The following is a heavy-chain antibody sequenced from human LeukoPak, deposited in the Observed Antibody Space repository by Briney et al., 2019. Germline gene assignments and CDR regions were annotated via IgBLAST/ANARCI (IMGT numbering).Heavy chain of an antibody. J-gene: IGHJ4*02. CDR1: GASIRTSY. CDR3: ALWRGYGGYFDY. V-gene: IGHV4-59*01. Sequence: SETLSLTCTVSGASIRTSYWSWIRQPPGKGLEWLGSIHNRGTSNYKSSLKGRLTISGDTSKNQFSLKLNSVTAADPAVYYCALWRGYGGYFDYWGQGSLVTVSS. CDR2: IHNRGTS. D-gene: IGHD4-23*01.